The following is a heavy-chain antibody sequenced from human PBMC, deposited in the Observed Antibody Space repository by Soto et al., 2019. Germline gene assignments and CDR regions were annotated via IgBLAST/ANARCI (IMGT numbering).Heavy chain of an antibody. CDR3: AIVPSPYTSGWYGIDF. V-gene: IGHV3-30-3*01. CDR1: GFMFSAYA. CDR2: MSYDGTNT. Sequence: GGSLRLSCTASGFMFSAYAMLWVRKAPGKGLEWVAAMSYDGTNTYYADSVKGRFTISRDNSKNTLFLQMSSLTADGSAVYYCAIVPSPYTSGWYGIDFWGLGTLVTGSS. D-gene: IGHD6-19*01. J-gene: IGHJ4*01.